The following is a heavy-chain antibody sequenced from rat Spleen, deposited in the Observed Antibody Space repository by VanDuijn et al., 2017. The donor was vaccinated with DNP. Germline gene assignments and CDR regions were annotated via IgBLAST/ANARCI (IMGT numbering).Heavy chain of an antibody. Sequence: EVQLVESGGGLVQPGRSMKLSCAASGFTFSNYYMAWVRQAPTKGLEWVAYISYDGGGSYYGDSVKGRFTISRDNAKSTLYLQMNSLRSEDMATYYCARHGRRVFDYWGQGVMVTVSS. CDR3: ARHGRRVFDY. V-gene: IGHV5-22*01. CDR2: ISYDGGGS. CDR1: GFTFSNYY. D-gene: IGHD1-11*01. J-gene: IGHJ2*01.